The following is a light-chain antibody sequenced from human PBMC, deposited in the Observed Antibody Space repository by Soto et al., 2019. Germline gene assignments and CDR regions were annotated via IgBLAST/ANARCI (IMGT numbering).Light chain of an antibody. V-gene: IGKV3-15*01. CDR2: DAS. Sequence: EIVMTPSPATLFVSPGEIDPMSCRASQSVSSNLAWYQQKPGQAPRLLIYDASGRAGSVPARLSASVSGTEFTLTISSLQSEDFAVYFCQQYDDWPPTSGHGTKVEIK. CDR1: QSVSSN. J-gene: IGKJ1*01. CDR3: QQYDDWPPT.